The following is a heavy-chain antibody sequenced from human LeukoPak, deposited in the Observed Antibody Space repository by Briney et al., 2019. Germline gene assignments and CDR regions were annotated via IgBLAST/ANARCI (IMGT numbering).Heavy chain of an antibody. J-gene: IGHJ4*02. CDR1: GFTLSDYY. Sequence: GGSLRLSCAASGFTLSDYYMSWIRQAPGKGLEWVSYISSSGSTIYYADSVKGRFTISRDNAKNSLYLQMNSLRAEDTAVYYCARGAKGWRRGPGYSSGWADYWGQGTLVTVSS. V-gene: IGHV3-11*01. CDR3: ARGAKGWRRGPGYSSGWADY. CDR2: ISSSGSTI. D-gene: IGHD6-19*01.